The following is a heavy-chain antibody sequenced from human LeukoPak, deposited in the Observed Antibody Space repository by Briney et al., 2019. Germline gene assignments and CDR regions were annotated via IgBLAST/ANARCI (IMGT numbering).Heavy chain of an antibody. V-gene: IGHV4-61*02. CDR3: ARVYYSNSYDYWYFDL. Sequence: SQTLSLTCTVSGGSISSGSYYWSWIRQPAGKGLEYIGRIYTSGSTSYNPSLKSRVTISVDTSKNQFSLKLSSVTAADTAVYYCARVYYSNSYDYWYFDLWGRGTLVTVSS. CDR1: GGSISSGSYY. J-gene: IGHJ2*01. D-gene: IGHD6-13*01. CDR2: IYTSGST.